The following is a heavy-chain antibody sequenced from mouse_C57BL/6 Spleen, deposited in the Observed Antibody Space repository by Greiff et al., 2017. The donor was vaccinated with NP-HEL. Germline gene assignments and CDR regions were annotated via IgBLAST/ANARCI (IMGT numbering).Heavy chain of an antibody. CDR3: ARGGPYFDY. V-gene: IGHV5-16*01. Sequence: EVQLVESEGGLVQPGSSMKLSCTASGFTFSDYYMAWVRQVPEKGLEWVANINYDGSSTYYLDSLKSRFIISRDNAKNILYLQMSSLKSEDTATYYCARGGPYFDYWGQGTTLTVSS. CDR2: INYDGSST. CDR1: GFTFSDYY. J-gene: IGHJ2*01.